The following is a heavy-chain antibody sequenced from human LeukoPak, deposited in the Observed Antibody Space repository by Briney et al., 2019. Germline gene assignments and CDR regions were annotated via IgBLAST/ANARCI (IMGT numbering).Heavy chain of an antibody. CDR3: TRYLLASYGMDV. CDR2: INTDGSST. Sequence: GGSLRLSCAASGFAFRTYWIHCVRQVPGKGLVWISRINTDGSSTSHADSVKGRFTISRDNAQNTLYLQMNSLRPEDTAVYYCTRYLLASYGMDVWGQGTTVTVSS. CDR1: GFAFRTYW. D-gene: IGHD2-15*01. V-gene: IGHV3-74*01. J-gene: IGHJ6*02.